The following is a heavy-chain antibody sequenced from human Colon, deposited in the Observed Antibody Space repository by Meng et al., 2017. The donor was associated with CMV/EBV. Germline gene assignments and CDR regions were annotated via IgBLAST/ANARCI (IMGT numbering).Heavy chain of an antibody. J-gene: IGHJ4*02. CDR3: ARSGGWHSPFDY. Sequence: GSLRLSCAASGFTFSYYWMSWVRQAPGKGLEWIGYIYYSGSTNYNPSLKSRVTISVDTSKNQFSLKLSSVTAADTAVYYCARSGGWHSPFDYWGQGTLVTVSS. CDR1: GFTFSYYW. V-gene: IGHV4-59*01. CDR2: IYYSGST. D-gene: IGHD3-10*01.